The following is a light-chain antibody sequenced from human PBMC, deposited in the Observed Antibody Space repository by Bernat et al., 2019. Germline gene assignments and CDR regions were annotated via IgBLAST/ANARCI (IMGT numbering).Light chain of an antibody. CDR1: QTISSW. CDR3: QQYNSYSPT. Sequence: DIQMTQSPSTLSASVGDRVTITCRASQTISSWLAWYQQRPGKAPNLLIHKASSLQSGVPSRFSGSGSGTEFTLTISSLQPDDSATYYCQQYNSYSPTCGQGTKVEIK. V-gene: IGKV1-5*03. CDR2: KAS. J-gene: IGKJ1*01.